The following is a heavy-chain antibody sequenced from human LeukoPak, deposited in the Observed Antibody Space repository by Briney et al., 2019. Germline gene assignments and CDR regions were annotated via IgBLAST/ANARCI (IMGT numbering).Heavy chain of an antibody. D-gene: IGHD6-13*01. Sequence: GESLKISFKGPGFSFTSYWIGWVRPMPGKGLEWVGRIAPSDSYTNYSPSFQGHVTISADKSINTAYLQWSSLKASDTAMYYCARHLRAYSSSWYFDYWGQGTLVTVSS. CDR2: IAPSDSYT. CDR3: ARHLRAYSSSWYFDY. CDR1: GFSFTSYW. J-gene: IGHJ4*02. V-gene: IGHV5-10-1*01.